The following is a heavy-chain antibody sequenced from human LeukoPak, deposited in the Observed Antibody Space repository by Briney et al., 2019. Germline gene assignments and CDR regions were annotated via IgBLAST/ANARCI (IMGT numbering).Heavy chain of an antibody. V-gene: IGHV4-59*08. CDR2: IFYEGKT. CDR1: DGSISAYY. D-gene: IGHD5-18*01. CDR3: ARGAALVTHRYFDY. Sequence: SETLSLTCTVSDGSISAYYWSWIRQSPGKGLEWIGYIFYEGKTVYNPSPESRVTFSIGSPNNHFFLRMTSVTAADTAVYYCARGAALVTHRYFDYWGPGTLVTVSS. J-gene: IGHJ4*02.